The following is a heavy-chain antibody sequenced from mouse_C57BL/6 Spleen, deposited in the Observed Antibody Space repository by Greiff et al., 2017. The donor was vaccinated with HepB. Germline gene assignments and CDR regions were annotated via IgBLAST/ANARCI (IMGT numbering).Heavy chain of an antibody. CDR1: GFTFSSYG. D-gene: IGHD3-2*02. V-gene: IGHV5-6*01. CDR2: ISSGGSYT. CDR3: ARFPDSSGTAWFAY. J-gene: IGHJ3*01. Sequence: EVQRVESGGDLVKPGGSLKLSCAASGFTFSSYGMSWVRQTPDKRLEWVATISSGGSYTYYPDSVKGRFTISRDNAKNTLYLQMSSLKSEDTAMYYCARFPDSSGTAWFAYWGQGTLVTVSA.